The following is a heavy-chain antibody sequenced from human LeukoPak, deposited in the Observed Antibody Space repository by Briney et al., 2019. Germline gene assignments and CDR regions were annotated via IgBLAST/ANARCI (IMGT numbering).Heavy chain of an antibody. D-gene: IGHD4-4*01. CDR1: GGSISSYY. CDR2: IYYSGST. J-gene: IGHJ4*02. Sequence: PSETLSLTCTVFGGSISSYYWSWIRQPPGKGLEWIGYIYYSGSTNYNPSLKSRVTISVDTSKNQFSLKLSSVTAADTAVYYCARFSNYDYFDYWGQGTLVTVSS. V-gene: IGHV4-59*01. CDR3: ARFSNYDYFDY.